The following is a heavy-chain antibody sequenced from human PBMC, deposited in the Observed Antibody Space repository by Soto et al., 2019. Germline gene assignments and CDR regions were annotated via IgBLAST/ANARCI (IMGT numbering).Heavy chain of an antibody. D-gene: IGHD6-19*01. V-gene: IGHV4-38-2*01. J-gene: IGHJ4*02. CDR2: VYHSGGT. CDR1: GYSMKIGYY. CDR3: VGTDSYKSGLDD. Sequence: SAPLSLTCAASGYSMKIGYYWVWIRQPPGKGLEYIGSVYHSGGTFYNPSLKSRVSPSADTSKSLLPLMLRSVPAADTAVYYCVGTDSYKSGLDDWCQGPLVAGAS.